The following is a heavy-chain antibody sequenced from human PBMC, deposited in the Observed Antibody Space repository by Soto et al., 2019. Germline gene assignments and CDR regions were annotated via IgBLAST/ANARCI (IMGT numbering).Heavy chain of an antibody. CDR3: ARLTVTTYYYYGMDV. V-gene: IGHV4-30-4*01. J-gene: IGHJ6*02. CDR2: IYYSGST. CDR1: GGSISSGDYY. Sequence: SETLSLTCTVSGGSISSGDYYWTWIRQPPGKGLEWIGYIYYSGSTYYNPSLKSRVIISVDTSKNQFSLKLSSVTAADTAVYYSARLTVTTYYYYGMDVWGQGTTVTVSS. D-gene: IGHD4-4*01.